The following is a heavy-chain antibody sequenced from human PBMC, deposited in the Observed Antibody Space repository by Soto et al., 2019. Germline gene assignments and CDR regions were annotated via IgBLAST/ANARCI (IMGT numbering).Heavy chain of an antibody. D-gene: IGHD2-2*01. CDR1: GGSISSGGYY. CDR2: IYYSGST. Sequence: SETLSLTCTVSGGSISSGGYYWSWIRQHPGKGLEWIGYIYYSGSTYYNPSLKSRVTISVDTSKNQFSLKLSSVTAADTAVYYCARDPNCSSTSCPNYYGMDVWGQGTTVTVSS. J-gene: IGHJ6*02. V-gene: IGHV4-31*03. CDR3: ARDPNCSSTSCPNYYGMDV.